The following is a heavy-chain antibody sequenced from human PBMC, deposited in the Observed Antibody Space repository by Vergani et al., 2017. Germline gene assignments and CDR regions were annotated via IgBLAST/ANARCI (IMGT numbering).Heavy chain of an antibody. V-gene: IGHV3-23*01. Sequence: EVQLLESGGGLVQPGGSLRLSCAASGFTFSSYAMSWVRQAPGKGLEWVSAISGSGGSTYYADSVKGRFTISRDNSKNTLYLQMNSLRAEDTAVYYCAKYVGYDFWSGYQYYYYYMDVWGKGP. J-gene: IGHJ6*03. CDR2: ISGSGGST. CDR1: GFTFSSYA. D-gene: IGHD3-3*01. CDR3: AKYVGYDFWSGYQYYYYYMDV.